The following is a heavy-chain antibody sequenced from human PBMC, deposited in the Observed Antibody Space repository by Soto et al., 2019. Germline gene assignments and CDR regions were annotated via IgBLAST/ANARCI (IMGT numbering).Heavy chain of an antibody. D-gene: IGHD3-10*01. Sequence: EVQLVESGGGLIQPGGSLRLSCAVSGFTVSNNYMSWVRQAPGKGLEGVSVIYSGGYTAYGDSVKGRFTISRDNSKNTLYLKKQRLGRDDPAVYSCGTRPGGGGYWGQGTLVTVSS. CDR2: IYSGGYT. CDR3: GTRPGGGGY. J-gene: IGHJ4*02. CDR1: GFTVSNNY. V-gene: IGHV3-53*01.